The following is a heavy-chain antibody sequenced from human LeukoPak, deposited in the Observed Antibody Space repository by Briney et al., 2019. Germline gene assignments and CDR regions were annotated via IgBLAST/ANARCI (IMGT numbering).Heavy chain of an antibody. CDR1: GFTFSSYE. CDR2: IKQDGSEK. D-gene: IGHD5-12*01. V-gene: IGHV3-7*01. J-gene: IGHJ4*02. Sequence: PGGSLRLSCAASGFTFSSYEMNWVRQAPGKGLEWVANIKQDGSEKYYVDSVKGRFTISRDNAKNSLYLQMNSLRAEDTAVYYCARVRDSGYDPDHFDYWGQGTLVTVSS. CDR3: ARVRDSGYDPDHFDY.